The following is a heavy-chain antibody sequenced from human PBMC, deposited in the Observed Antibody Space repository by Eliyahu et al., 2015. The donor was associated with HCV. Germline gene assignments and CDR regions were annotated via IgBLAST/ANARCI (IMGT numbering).Heavy chain of an antibody. CDR3: ARDRFWDPMVRGLIDY. CDR2: ISSSSSYT. CDR1: GFTFSXYY. Sequence: QVQLVESGGGXVKPGGSLXLSXAXXGFTFSXYYISWIRQAPGKGLDWVSYISSSSSYTNYADSVKGRFTISRDNAKNSLYLQMNSLRAEDTAVYYCARDRFWDPMVRGLIDYWGQGTLVTVSS. V-gene: IGHV3-11*05. D-gene: IGHD3-10*01. J-gene: IGHJ4*02.